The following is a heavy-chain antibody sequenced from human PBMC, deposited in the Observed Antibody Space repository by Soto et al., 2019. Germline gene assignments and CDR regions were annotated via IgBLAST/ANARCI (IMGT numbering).Heavy chain of an antibody. Sequence: SETLSLTCAVSGGSISSSNWWSWVRQPPGNGLVWIGEIYHSGSTNYNPSLKSRVTISVDKSKNQFSLKLSSVTAADTAVYYCARVVVVVAATDWFDPWGQGTLVTVSS. CDR2: IYHSGST. V-gene: IGHV4-4*02. J-gene: IGHJ5*02. CDR1: GGSISSSNW. CDR3: ARVVVVVAATDWFDP. D-gene: IGHD2-15*01.